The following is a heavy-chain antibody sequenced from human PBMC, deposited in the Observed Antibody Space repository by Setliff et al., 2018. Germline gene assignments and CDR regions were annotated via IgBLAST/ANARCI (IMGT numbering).Heavy chain of an antibody. V-gene: IGHV1-69*05. D-gene: IGHD6-13*01. J-gene: IGHJ4*02. CDR2: TIPVFGTT. Sequence: SVKVSCKASGYTFTSYAMNWMRQAPEQGLEWMGGTIPVFGTTDYAHKFQGRVTIMTDESTCTAYMELSSLTSEDTALYYCAREIRHNNRWYSGYYFDYWGQGTLVTVSS. CDR3: AREIRHNNRWYSGYYFDY. CDR1: GYTFTSYA.